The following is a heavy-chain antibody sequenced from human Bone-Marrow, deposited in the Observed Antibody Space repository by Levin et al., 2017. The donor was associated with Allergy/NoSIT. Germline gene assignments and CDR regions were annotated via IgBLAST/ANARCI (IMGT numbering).Heavy chain of an antibody. CDR1: GGTFSSYA. D-gene: IGHD2-15*01. V-gene: IGHV1-69*06. Sequence: SVKVSCKASGGTFSSYAISWVRQAPGQGLEWMGGIIPIFGTANYAQKFQGRVTITADKSTSTAYMELSSLRSEDTAVYYCARGQGDCSGGSCYLNNNWFDPWGQGTLVTVSS. CDR2: IIPIFGTA. J-gene: IGHJ5*02. CDR3: ARGQGDCSGGSCYLNNNWFDP.